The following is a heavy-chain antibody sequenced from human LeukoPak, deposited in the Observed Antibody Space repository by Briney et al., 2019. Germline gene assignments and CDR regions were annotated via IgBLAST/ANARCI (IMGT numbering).Heavy chain of an antibody. J-gene: IGHJ4*02. CDR1: GFTFSNCA. D-gene: IGHD6-19*01. CDR2: FSYDGSDI. V-gene: IGHV3-30*18. Sequence: GRSLRLSCAASGFTFSNCAMNWVRQAPGKRLEWVAVFSYDGSDIYYGDSVKGRFTISRDISKNTLYLQMNSLRAEDTAVYYCVKEQSSGGYRVADYWGQGTLVTVSS. CDR3: VKEQSSGGYRVADY.